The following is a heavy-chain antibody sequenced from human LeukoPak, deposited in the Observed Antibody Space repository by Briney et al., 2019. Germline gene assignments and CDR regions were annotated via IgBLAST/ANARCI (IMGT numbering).Heavy chain of an antibody. D-gene: IGHD2-8*01. J-gene: IGHJ2*01. CDR2: IYSGGST. V-gene: IGHV3-53*01. CDR3: ARLEKDIVLMVYADWYFDL. Sequence: GGSLRLSCAASGFTVSSNYMSWVRQAPGKGLEWVAVIYSGGSTYYADSVKGRFTISRDNSKNTLYLQMNSLRAEDTAVYCCARLEKDIVLMVYADWYFDLWGRGTLVTVSS. CDR1: GFTVSSNY.